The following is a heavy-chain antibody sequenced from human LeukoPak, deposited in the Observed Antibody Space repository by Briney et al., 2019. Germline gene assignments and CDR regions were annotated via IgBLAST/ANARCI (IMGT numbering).Heavy chain of an antibody. CDR3: AKGVGTSYHYHMDV. CDR2: ISWNSYDI. J-gene: IGHJ6*03. V-gene: IGHV3-9*03. Sequence: GGSLRLSCAASGFTFDEYAMHWVRQPPGKGLEWVSGISWNSYDIGYADSVKGRFTTSRDNAKNSLYLQMNSLRAEDMALYYCAKGVGTSYHYHMDVWGKGTTVIVSS. D-gene: IGHD1-26*01. CDR1: GFTFDEYA.